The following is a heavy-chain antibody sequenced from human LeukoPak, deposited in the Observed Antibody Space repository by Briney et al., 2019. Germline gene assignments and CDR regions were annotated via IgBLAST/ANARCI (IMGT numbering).Heavy chain of an antibody. CDR1: GFTFSDYY. Sequence: GGSLRLSCAASGFTFSDYYMSWVRQAPGKGLEWVSLIYSGGSTYYTDSVKGRFTISRDNSKNTLYLQMNSLRAEDTAVYYCARRAGDYSHPYDYWGQGILVTVSS. CDR2: IYSGGST. J-gene: IGHJ4*02. CDR3: ARRAGDYSHPYDY. V-gene: IGHV3-53*01. D-gene: IGHD3-22*01.